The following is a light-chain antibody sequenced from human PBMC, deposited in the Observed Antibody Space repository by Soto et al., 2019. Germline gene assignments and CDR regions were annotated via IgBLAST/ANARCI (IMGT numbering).Light chain of an antibody. CDR3: SSYTSSSLYV. V-gene: IGLV2-14*01. CDR2: DVS. CDR1: SSDVGGSNY. Sequence: LTQPASVSGSPGQSITISCTGTSSDVGGSNYVSWYQQLPGKAPKLMIYDVSDRPSGVSDRFSGSKSGNTASLTISGLQAEDEADYYCSSYTSSSLYVFGTGTKVTVL. J-gene: IGLJ1*01.